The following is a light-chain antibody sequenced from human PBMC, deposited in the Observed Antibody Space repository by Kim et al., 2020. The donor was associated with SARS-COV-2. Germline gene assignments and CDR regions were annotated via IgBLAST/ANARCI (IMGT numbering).Light chain of an antibody. CDR2: AAS. Sequence: SVGDRATIPCRSSQDIANSLAWYQQKPGKVPKVLIYAASTLQSGDPSRFSGSGSGTEFTLTIGSLQTEDVATYYCQKYNSAPWTFGPGTKVDIK. CDR3: QKYNSAPWT. V-gene: IGKV1-27*01. CDR1: QDIANS. J-gene: IGKJ1*01.